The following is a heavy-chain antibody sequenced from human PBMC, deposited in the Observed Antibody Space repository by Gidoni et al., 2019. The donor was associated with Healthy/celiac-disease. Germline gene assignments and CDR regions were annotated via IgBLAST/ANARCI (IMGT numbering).Heavy chain of an antibody. CDR1: GGSISIGRYY. J-gene: IGHJ6*02. V-gene: IGHV4-61*02. CDR3: ARDGGYSSSWSDFYYYYGMDV. Sequence: QLQLQELGPGLVKPSQTLSLTCTVSGGSISIGRYYWSWIRQPAGKGLEWIGRIYTSGSTNYNPSRKSRVTISVDTSKNQLSLKLSSVTAADTAVYYCARDGGYSSSWSDFYYYYGMDVWGQGTTVTVSS. CDR2: IYTSGST. D-gene: IGHD6-13*01.